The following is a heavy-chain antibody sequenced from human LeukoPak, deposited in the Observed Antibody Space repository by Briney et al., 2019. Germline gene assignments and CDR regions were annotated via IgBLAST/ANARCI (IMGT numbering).Heavy chain of an antibody. D-gene: IGHD1-14*01. CDR3: AKGSNLLLFTRDHHMAV. Sequence: GGSLRLSCAASGFTFSSYGMHWGRQAPGKGLEWVAFIRYDGSNKYYAESVKGRFTISRDNSKNTLYLQMNSLRTEDTAVYYCAKGSNLLLFTRDHHMAVWGKGTTVTISS. J-gene: IGHJ6*03. CDR1: GFTFSSYG. V-gene: IGHV3-30*02. CDR2: IRYDGSNK.